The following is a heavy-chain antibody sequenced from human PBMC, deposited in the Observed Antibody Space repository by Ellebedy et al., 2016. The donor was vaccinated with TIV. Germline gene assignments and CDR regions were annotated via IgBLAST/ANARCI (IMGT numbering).Heavy chain of an antibody. CDR2: IYYSGST. CDR3: ARGGMVTFSGWPLGWFDP. CDR1: GGSISSYY. J-gene: IGHJ5*02. V-gene: IGHV4-59*01. Sequence: SETLSLTXTVSGGSISSYYWSWIRQPPGKGLEWIGYIYYSGSTNYNPSLKSRVTISVDTSKNQFSLKLSSVTAADTAVYYCARGGMVTFSGWPLGWFDPWGQGTLVTVSS. D-gene: IGHD6-19*01.